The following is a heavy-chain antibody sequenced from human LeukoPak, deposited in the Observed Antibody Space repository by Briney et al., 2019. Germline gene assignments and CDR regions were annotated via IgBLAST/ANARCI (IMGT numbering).Heavy chain of an antibody. CDR3: VRVNAATNDP. D-gene: IGHD2-15*01. CDR1: GGSMSSYY. Sequence: KPSETLSLTCTVSGGSMSSYYWSWIRQPPGKGLEWIGDIYYSGSPNYNPSFRSRVTMSIDSSNNHFSLRLSSLTAADTAVYYCVRVNAATNDPSGPGTLVTVSS. CDR2: IYYSGSP. V-gene: IGHV4-59*01. J-gene: IGHJ5*02.